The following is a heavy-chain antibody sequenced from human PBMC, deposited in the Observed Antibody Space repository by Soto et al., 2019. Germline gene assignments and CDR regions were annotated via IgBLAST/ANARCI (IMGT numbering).Heavy chain of an antibody. CDR1: GFSLSTSGVG. D-gene: IGHD1-7*01. V-gene: IGHV2-5*02. Sequence: QITLKESGPTLVKPTQTLTLTCTFSGFSLSTSGVGVGWIRQPPGKALEWLVIIYWDDDKRYSPSLRSRVTITQDTYKNQVVLTMTNVDPVDTATYFCAHRRIGVSQWNYGDFDYWGQGTLVTVSS. CDR3: AHRRIGVSQWNYGDFDY. CDR2: IYWDDDK. J-gene: IGHJ4*02.